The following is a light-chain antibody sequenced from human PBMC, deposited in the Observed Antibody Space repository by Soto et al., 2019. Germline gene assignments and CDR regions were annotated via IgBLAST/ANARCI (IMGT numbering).Light chain of an antibody. CDR3: QQYYSTPLT. Sequence: DIVMTQSPDSLAVSLGERATINCKSSQNVLYYSNNKNYLAWFQQKPGQPPKLLIYWASTRESGVPDRFSGSGSGTDFTLTISSLQADDVAVYYCQQYYSTPLTFGGGTKVEIK. CDR1: QNVLYYSNNKNY. J-gene: IGKJ4*01. V-gene: IGKV4-1*01. CDR2: WAS.